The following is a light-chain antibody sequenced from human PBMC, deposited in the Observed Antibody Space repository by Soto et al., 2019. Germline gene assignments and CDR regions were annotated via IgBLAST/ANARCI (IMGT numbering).Light chain of an antibody. V-gene: IGLV2-14*01. J-gene: IGLJ1*01. CDR2: EVS. Sequence: QSVLTQPASVSGSPGQSITISCTGTSSDVGGYNYVSWYQQHPGKAPKLMIYEVSNRPSGISNRFSGSKSGNTASLTISGLQAVDEADYYCTSYTSRSTLVFGTGTKLTVL. CDR1: SSDVGGYNY. CDR3: TSYTSRSTLV.